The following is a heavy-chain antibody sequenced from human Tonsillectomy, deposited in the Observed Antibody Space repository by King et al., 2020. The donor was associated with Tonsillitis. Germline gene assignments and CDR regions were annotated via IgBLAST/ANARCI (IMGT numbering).Heavy chain of an antibody. CDR2: ISAGNGDT. V-gene: IGHV1-3*01. J-gene: IGHJ6*03. CDR1: GYTFTSYA. CDR3: ARDPGRSLGQYYYYMDV. D-gene: IGHD4-11*01. Sequence: QLVQSGAEVKKPGASVKVSCKASGYTFTSYAMHWVRQAPGQRLEWMGWISAGNGDTKYSQQFQGRVTITRDTSASTAYMELSSLRSEDTAVYFCARDPGRSLGQYYYYMDVWGKGTTVTVSS.